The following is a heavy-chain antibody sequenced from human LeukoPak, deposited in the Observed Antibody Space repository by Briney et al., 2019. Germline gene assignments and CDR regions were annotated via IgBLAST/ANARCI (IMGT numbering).Heavy chain of an antibody. V-gene: IGHV3-15*01. CDR2: IKSKTDGGTT. D-gene: IGHD1-26*01. CDR3: ARVVRYSGRGHYFDY. Sequence: PGGSLRLSCAASGFTFSNAWMSWVRQAPGKGLEWVGRIKSKTDGGTTDYAAPVKGRFTISRDDSENSLYLQMNSLKTEDTAVYYCARVVRYSGRGHYFDYWGQGTLVTVSS. J-gene: IGHJ4*02. CDR1: GFTFSNAW.